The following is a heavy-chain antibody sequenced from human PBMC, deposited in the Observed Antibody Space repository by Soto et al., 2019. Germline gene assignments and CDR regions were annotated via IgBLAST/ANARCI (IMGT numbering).Heavy chain of an antibody. Sequence: PSETLSLTCAVSGGSVISGNAWTWVRQPPGKGLEWIGEIYQSGSTNYNPSLRSRLTISIDKSKNQFSLNLGSVTATDTAVYYCAAKVAATYYEYWGQGILVTVSS. D-gene: IGHD1-26*01. CDR3: AAKVAATYYEY. CDR1: GGSVISGNA. J-gene: IGHJ4*02. CDR2: IYQSGST. V-gene: IGHV4-4*02.